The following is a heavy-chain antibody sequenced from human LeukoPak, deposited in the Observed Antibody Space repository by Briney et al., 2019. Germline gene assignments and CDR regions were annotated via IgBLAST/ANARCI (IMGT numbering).Heavy chain of an antibody. D-gene: IGHD2-15*01. J-gene: IGHJ3*02. V-gene: IGHV5-51*01. CDR3: ARRDVVVVAVRLGAFDI. CDR2: IYPGDSDT. Sequence: GESLKISCKGSGYSFTSYWIGWVRQMPGKGLEWMGIIYPGDSDTRYSPSFQGQVTISADKSISTAYLQWSSLKASDTAMYYCARRDVVVVAVRLGAFDIWGQGTMVTVSS. CDR1: GYSFTSYW.